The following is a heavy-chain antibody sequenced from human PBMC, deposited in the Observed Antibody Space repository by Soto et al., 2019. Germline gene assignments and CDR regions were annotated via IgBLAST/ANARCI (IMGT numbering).Heavy chain of an antibody. V-gene: IGHV3-23*01. CDR2: ISGSGGGT. Sequence: EVQLLESGGGLVQPGGSLRLSCAASGFTYSNYAMNWVRQAPGKGLEWVSTISGSGGGTYYADSVTGRFTISSDNSKNTLYPQMNSLRAEDTAVYYCVKVGWNTMTTVTKGYFQHWGQGTLVTVSS. CDR3: VKVGWNTMTTVTKGYFQH. CDR1: GFTYSNYA. J-gene: IGHJ1*01. D-gene: IGHD4-17*01.